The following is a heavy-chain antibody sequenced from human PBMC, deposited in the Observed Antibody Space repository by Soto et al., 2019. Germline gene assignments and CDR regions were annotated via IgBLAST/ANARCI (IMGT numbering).Heavy chain of an antibody. V-gene: IGHV3-21*01. CDR3: SRCVLSDSGTCH. Sequence: GGSLRLSCAASGFTFSSYTMNWVRQAPGKGLEWVSSISSGSSYIYYADSMKGRFTISRDNAKNSLYLQMNSLRAEDTAVYDLSRCVLSDSGTCHGGGGRLVTV. CDR1: GFTFSSYT. D-gene: IGHD2-15*01. J-gene: IGHJ4*02. CDR2: ISSGSSYI.